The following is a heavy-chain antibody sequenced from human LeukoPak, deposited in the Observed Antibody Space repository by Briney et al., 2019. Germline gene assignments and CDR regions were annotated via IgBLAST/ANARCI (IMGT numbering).Heavy chain of an antibody. CDR1: GYTVTSYG. D-gene: IGHD3-3*01. Sequence: GASVKVSCKASGYTVTSYGISWVRQAPGQGLERMGCISAYNGNTNYAQNLQGSVTMTTDTSTRTAYMERLSLRSDDTAVYYCARDPRRGRYPIFGVLDYWGQGTLVTVSS. V-gene: IGHV1-18*01. CDR3: ARDPRRGRYPIFGVLDY. J-gene: IGHJ4*02. CDR2: ISAYNGNT.